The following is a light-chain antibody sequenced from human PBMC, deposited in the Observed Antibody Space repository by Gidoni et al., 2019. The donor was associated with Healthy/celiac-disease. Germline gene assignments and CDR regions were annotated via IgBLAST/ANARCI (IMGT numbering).Light chain of an antibody. Sequence: SYVLPRPPSVSVAPGTTARITCGGYNIGSKSVDWYQQKPGQAPVLVVYYDSDQPSGSPARLSGSNSGNTAALTISRVEAGDEADYYCQVWDSSSDHVVFGGGTKLTVL. CDR2: YDS. J-gene: IGLJ2*01. V-gene: IGLV3-21*03. CDR1: NIGSKS. CDR3: QVWDSSSDHVV.